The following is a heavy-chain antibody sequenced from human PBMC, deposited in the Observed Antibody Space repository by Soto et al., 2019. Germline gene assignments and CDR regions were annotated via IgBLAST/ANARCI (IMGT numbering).Heavy chain of an antibody. J-gene: IGHJ6*02. CDR1: GGTFSSYT. V-gene: IGHV1-69*02. CDR3: ARAPGRDGYNSYPRAPYYYYGMDV. Sequence: SVKVSCKASGGTFSSYTISWVRQAPGRGLEWMGRIIPILGIANYAQKFQGRVTITADKSTSTAYMELSSLRSEDTAVYYCARAPGRDGYNSYPRAPYYYYGMDVWGQGTTVTVSS. D-gene: IGHD5-12*01. CDR2: IIPILGIA.